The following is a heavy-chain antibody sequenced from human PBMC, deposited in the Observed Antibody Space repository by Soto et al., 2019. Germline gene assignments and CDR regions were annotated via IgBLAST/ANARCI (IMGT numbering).Heavy chain of an antibody. CDR1: GGSFSGYY. Sequence: SETLSLTCAVYGGSFSGYYWSWIRQPPGKGLEWIGEINHSGSTNYNPSLKSRVTISVDTSKNQFSLKLSSVTAADTAVYYCARDLDGTGYSSGWYVNWGQGTLVTVSS. CDR2: INHSGST. D-gene: IGHD6-19*01. J-gene: IGHJ4*02. V-gene: IGHV4-34*01. CDR3: ARDLDGTGYSSGWYVN.